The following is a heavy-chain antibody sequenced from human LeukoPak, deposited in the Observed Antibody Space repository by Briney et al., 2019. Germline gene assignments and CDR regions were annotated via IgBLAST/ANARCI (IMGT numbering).Heavy chain of an antibody. V-gene: IGHV4-34*01. CDR2: INHSGST. J-gene: IGHJ4*02. CDR3: ARVVRSLDY. D-gene: IGHD4-23*01. Sequence: SETLSLTCAVYGGSFSGYYWSWIRQPPGKGLEWIGEINHSGSTNYNPSLKSRVTISVDTSKNQFSLKLSSVAAADTAVYYCARVVRSLDYWGQGTLVTVSS. CDR1: GGSFSGYY.